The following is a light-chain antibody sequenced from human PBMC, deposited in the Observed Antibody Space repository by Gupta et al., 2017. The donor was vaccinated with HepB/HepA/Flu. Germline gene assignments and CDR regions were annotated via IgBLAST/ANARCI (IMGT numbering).Light chain of an antibody. CDR1: QNIRSS. V-gene: IGKV1-5*03. CDR2: EAS. CDR3: QHYNNSLWT. Sequence: DIQMTQSPSTLSASVGDRVTITCRASQNIRSSLAWYQEKVGKAPKLLIYEASDLKRGVPSRFSGSGSGTEFTLAISRLQPDDSATYYCQHYNNSLWTFGQGTRVEI. J-gene: IGKJ1*01.